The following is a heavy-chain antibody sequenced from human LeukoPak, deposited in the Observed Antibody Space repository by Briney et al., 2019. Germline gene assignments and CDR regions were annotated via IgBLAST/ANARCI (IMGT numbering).Heavy chain of an antibody. CDR2: IYYSGST. J-gene: IGHJ5*02. D-gene: IGHD4-11*01. V-gene: IGHV4-59*01. CDR1: GGSISSYS. CDR3: ARDSNPGNWFDP. Sequence: SETLSLTCTVSGGSISSYSWSWIRQPPGKGLEWIGDIYYSGSTNYNPSLKSRVTISVDTSKNQFSLKLSSVTAADTAVYYCARDSNPGNWFDPWGQGTLVTVSS.